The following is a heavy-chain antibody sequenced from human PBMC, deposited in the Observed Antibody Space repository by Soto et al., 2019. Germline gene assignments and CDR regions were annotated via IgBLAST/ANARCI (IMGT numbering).Heavy chain of an antibody. CDR1: GFTFSSYS. J-gene: IGHJ3*02. CDR3: ARVFRYYYDSSGYSLDAFDI. Sequence: GGSLRLSCAASGFTFSSYSMNWVRQAPGKGLEWVSYISSSSSTIYYADSVKGRFTISRDNAKNSLYLQMNSLRDEDTAVYYCARVFRYYYDSSGYSLDAFDIWGQGTMVTVSS. V-gene: IGHV3-48*02. D-gene: IGHD3-22*01. CDR2: ISSSSSTI.